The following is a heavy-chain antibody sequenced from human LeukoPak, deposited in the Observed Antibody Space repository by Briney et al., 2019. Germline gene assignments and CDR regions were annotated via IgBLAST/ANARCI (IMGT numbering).Heavy chain of an antibody. J-gene: IGHJ5*02. Sequence: LGESLKISCKGSGYSFTSYWIGWVRQMPGKGLEWMGIIYPGDSVTRYSPSFQGQVTISADKSISTAYLQWSSLKASDTAMYYCARHNEYYYGSGRSNWFDPWGQGTLVTVSS. CDR3: ARHNEYYYGSGRSNWFDP. V-gene: IGHV5-51*01. D-gene: IGHD3-10*01. CDR2: IYPGDSVT. CDR1: GYSFTSYW.